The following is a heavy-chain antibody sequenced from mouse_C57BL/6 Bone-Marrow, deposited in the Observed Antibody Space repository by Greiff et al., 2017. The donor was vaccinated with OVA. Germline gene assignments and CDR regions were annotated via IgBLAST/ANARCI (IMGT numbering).Heavy chain of an antibody. J-gene: IGHJ4*01. V-gene: IGHV1-59*01. CDR2: IDPSDSYT. Sequence: QVHVKQPGAELVRPGTSVKLSCKASGYTFTSYWMHWVKQRPGQGLEWIGVIDPSDSYTNYNQKFKGKATLTVDTSSSTAYMQLSSLTSEDSAVYYCAKKVLRDYYAMDYWGQGTSVTVSS. CDR1: GYTFTSYW. CDR3: AKKVLRDYYAMDY. D-gene: IGHD1-3*01.